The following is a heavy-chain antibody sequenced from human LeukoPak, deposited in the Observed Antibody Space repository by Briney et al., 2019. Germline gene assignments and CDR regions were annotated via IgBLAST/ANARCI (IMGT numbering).Heavy chain of an antibody. D-gene: IGHD2-2*01. Sequence: ASVKVSCKASGYKFTSFAIAWVRQAPGQGLEWLGWISGYNGNTKYPRSLQGRVTMTTDTSTNTAYMELRSLRPDGTAVYYCARDIVTVPTAMEGWFDPWGQGTLVTVSP. V-gene: IGHV1-18*01. CDR1: GYKFTSFA. J-gene: IGHJ5*02. CDR2: ISGYNGNT. CDR3: ARDIVTVPTAMEGWFDP.